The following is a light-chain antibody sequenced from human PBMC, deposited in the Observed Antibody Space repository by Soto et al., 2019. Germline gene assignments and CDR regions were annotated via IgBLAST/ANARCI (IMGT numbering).Light chain of an antibody. V-gene: IGKV3-20*01. CDR3: QQYGSSPFT. Sequence: ESVLTQSPGTLSMSPGERATLSCRASQSVSSSYSAWYQQKPGQAPRLLIYGASSRATGIPDRFSGSGSGTDLTLTISRLEPEDFAVYYCQQYGSSPFTFGQGTKVDIK. CDR1: QSVSSSY. CDR2: GAS. J-gene: IGKJ3*01.